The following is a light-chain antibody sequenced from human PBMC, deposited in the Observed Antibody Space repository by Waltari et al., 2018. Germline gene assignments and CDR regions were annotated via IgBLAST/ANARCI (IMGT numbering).Light chain of an antibody. J-gene: IGKJ3*01. V-gene: IGKV1D-13*01. Sequence: IQMSQSPSSLSVSVGARVTITCRASQGIGKYLNWYQQKSAKAPNLLIYYTNTLASGVPSRFSGSGSGTEFTLTISSLQPEDFATYYCQQGDNYPFTFGPGTKLDIK. CDR3: QQGDNYPFT. CDR2: YTN. CDR1: QGIGKY.